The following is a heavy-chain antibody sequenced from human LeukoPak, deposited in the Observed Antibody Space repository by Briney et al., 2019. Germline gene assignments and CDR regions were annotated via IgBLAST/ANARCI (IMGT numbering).Heavy chain of an antibody. Sequence: RASVKVSCKASGYTFTSYAMHWVRQAPGQRLEWMGWINAGNGNTKYSQKFQGRVTITRDTSASTAYMELSSLRSEDTAVYYCARVARYSYGSDYWGQGTLVTASS. D-gene: IGHD5-18*01. V-gene: IGHV1-3*01. CDR2: INAGNGNT. CDR3: ARVARYSYGSDY. CDR1: GYTFTSYA. J-gene: IGHJ4*02.